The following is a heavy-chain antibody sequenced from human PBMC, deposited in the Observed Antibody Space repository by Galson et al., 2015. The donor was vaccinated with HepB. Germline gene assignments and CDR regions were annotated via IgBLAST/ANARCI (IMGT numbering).Heavy chain of an antibody. CDR1: GGTFSSYA. Sequence: SVKASCKASGGTFSSYAISWVRQAPGQGLEWMGGIIPIFGTANYAQKFQGRVTITADESTSTAYMELSSLRSEDTAVYYCARPLMTTVGWFDPWGQGTLVTVSS. CDR3: ARPLMTTVGWFDP. J-gene: IGHJ5*02. CDR2: IIPIFGTA. V-gene: IGHV1-69*13. D-gene: IGHD4-11*01.